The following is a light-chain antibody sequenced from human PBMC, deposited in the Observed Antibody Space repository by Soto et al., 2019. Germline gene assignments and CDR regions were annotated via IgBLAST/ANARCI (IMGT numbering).Light chain of an antibody. CDR3: QQYGGSPWT. CDR2: GAS. V-gene: IGKV3-20*01. CDR1: QSVSSN. Sequence: EIVMTQSPATLSVSPGERATLSCRASQSVSSNLAWYQQKPGQAPRLLIYGASNRATGVPDRFSGSGSGTDFTLTISRVEPEDFAVFYCQQYGGSPWTFGQGTKVDIK. J-gene: IGKJ1*01.